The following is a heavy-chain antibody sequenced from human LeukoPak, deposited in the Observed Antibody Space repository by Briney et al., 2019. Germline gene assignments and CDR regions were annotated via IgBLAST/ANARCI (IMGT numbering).Heavy chain of an antibody. D-gene: IGHD6-13*01. CDR1: GYTFTGYY. CDR2: INPNSGGT. CDR3: ARGVSYSNPYYFDY. Sequence: ASVKVSCKASGYTFTGYYMHWVRQAPGQGLEWMGWINPNSGGTNYAQKFQGRVTMTRDTSISTAYMELSSLRSEDTAVYYCARGVSYSNPYYFDYWGQGTLVTVSS. V-gene: IGHV1-2*02. J-gene: IGHJ4*02.